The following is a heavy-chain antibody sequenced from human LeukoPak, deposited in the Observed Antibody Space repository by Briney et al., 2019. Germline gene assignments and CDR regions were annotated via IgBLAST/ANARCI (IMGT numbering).Heavy chain of an antibody. CDR3: AAVGNRVDSGTVKFDY. CDR2: MNPNSGAT. V-gene: IGHV1-8*01. D-gene: IGHD6-19*01. CDR1: GYTFTSYD. Sequence: ASVKVSCKASGYTFTSYDFNWLRQATGQGPEWMGWMNPNSGATGYAQKFQGRVTMTRSASINTAYMELSSLTSEDTAVYYCAAVGNRVDSGTVKFDYWGQGTLVTVSS. J-gene: IGHJ4*02.